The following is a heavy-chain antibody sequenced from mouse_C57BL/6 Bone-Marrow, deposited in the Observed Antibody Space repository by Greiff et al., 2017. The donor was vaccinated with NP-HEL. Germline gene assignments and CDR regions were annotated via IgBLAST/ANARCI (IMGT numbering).Heavy chain of an antibody. CDR3: VRGVVAYYAMDY. D-gene: IGHD1-1*01. V-gene: IGHV1-76*01. Sequence: QVQLQQSGAELVRPGASVKLSCKASGYTFTDYYINWVKQRPGQGLEWIARIYPGSGNTYYNEKFKGKATLTAEKSSSTAYMQLSSLTSEDSAVYFGVRGVVAYYAMDYWGQGTSVTVSS. J-gene: IGHJ4*01. CDR1: GYTFTDYY. CDR2: IYPGSGNT.